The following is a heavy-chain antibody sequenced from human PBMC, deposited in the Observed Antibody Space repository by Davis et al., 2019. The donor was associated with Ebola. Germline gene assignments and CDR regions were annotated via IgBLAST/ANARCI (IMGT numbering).Heavy chain of an antibody. CDR3: AKIFTQYQLLYAASFDY. D-gene: IGHD2-2*02. Sequence: PGGSLRLSCAASGFTFSSYSMNWVRQAPGKGLEWVSYISSSSSTIYYADSVKGRFTISRDNAKNSLYLQMNSLRAEDTAVYYCAKIFTQYQLLYAASFDYWGQGTLVTVSS. V-gene: IGHV3-48*01. J-gene: IGHJ4*02. CDR2: ISSSSSTI. CDR1: GFTFSSYS.